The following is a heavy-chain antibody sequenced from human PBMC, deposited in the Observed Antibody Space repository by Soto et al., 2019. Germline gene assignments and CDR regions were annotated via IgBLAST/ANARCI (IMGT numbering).Heavy chain of an antibody. CDR1: GFTFSNYG. Sequence: GGSLRLSCAASGFTFSNYGMHWVRQAPGKGLEWVAVISYDGSYLYYADSVKGRFTISRDNSKNTLYLQMNSLRAEDTAVYYCAKALSGTYYLDAFDIWGQGTMVTVSS. CDR3: AKALSGTYYLDAFDI. V-gene: IGHV3-30*18. D-gene: IGHD1-26*01. CDR2: ISYDGSYL. J-gene: IGHJ3*02.